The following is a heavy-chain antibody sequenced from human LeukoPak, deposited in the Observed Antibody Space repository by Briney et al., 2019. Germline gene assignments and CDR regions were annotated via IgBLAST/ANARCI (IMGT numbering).Heavy chain of an antibody. CDR3: ARPGMTGAFDH. CDR1: GYSFTSYW. J-gene: IGHJ4*02. CDR2: IYPRDSDI. Sequence: GESLKISCKGSGYSFTSYWIAWVRQMPEKGLEWMGIIYPRDSDIRYNPPFQGQVTISADKSISTAYLQWSSLKASDTAMYYCARPGMTGAFDHWGQGTLVAVSS. V-gene: IGHV5-51*01.